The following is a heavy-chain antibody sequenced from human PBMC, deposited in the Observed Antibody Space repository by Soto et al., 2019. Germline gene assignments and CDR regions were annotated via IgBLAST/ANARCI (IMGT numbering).Heavy chain of an antibody. Sequence: PVESLKISCKGSGYIFTSYWICWFLQMRVKVLEWMGIIYPGDSDTRYSPSFQGQVTISADKSISTAYLQWSSLKASDTAMYYCARLEAPYYYYYGMDVWGQGTTVTVSS. D-gene: IGHD3-3*01. CDR1: GYIFTSYW. V-gene: IGHV5-51*01. CDR2: IYPGDSDT. J-gene: IGHJ6*02. CDR3: ARLEAPYYYYYGMDV.